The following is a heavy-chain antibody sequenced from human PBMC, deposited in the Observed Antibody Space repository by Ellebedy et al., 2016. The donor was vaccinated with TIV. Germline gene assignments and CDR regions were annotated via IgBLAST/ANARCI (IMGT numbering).Heavy chain of an antibody. Sequence: GGSLRLSXAASGFTFSSYAMHWVRQAPGKGLEWVAVISYDGSNKYYADSVKGRFTISRDNSKNTLYLQMNSLRAEDTAVYYCAKDNNDSTRWGQGTLVTVSS. CDR3: AKDNNDSTR. CDR2: ISYDGSNK. D-gene: IGHD3-22*01. CDR1: GFTFSSYA. V-gene: IGHV3-30-3*01. J-gene: IGHJ4*02.